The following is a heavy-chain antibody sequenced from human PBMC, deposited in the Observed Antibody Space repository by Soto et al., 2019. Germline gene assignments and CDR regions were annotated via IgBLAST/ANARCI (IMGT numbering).Heavy chain of an antibody. Sequence: ITLKESGPTLVKPTQTLTLTCTFSGFSLNTGGVGVGWVRQPRGKAMEWLALIYWDDDERYRPSLRSRLNITKDTLNNQVVLTVTNMDPEDTATYYCVRNWRYYGGDYYYGMDAWGQGTTVTVSS. CDR1: GFSLNTGGVG. V-gene: IGHV2-5*02. J-gene: IGHJ6*02. CDR2: IYWDDDE. D-gene: IGHD3-10*01. CDR3: VRNWRYYGGDYYYGMDA.